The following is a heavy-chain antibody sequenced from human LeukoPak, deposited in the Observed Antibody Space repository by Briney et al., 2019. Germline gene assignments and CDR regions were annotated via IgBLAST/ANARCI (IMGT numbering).Heavy chain of an antibody. CDR1: GGSISSGGYY. D-gene: IGHD7-27*01. CDR2: IYYSGST. J-gene: IGHJ3*02. Sequence: SQTLSLTCTVSGGSISSGGYYWSWIRQHPGKGLEWIGYIYYSGSTYYNPSLKSRVTISVDTSKNQFSLKLSSVTAADTAVYYCARVRLVWGERPDAFDIWGQGTMVTVSP. CDR3: ARVRLVWGERPDAFDI. V-gene: IGHV4-31*03.